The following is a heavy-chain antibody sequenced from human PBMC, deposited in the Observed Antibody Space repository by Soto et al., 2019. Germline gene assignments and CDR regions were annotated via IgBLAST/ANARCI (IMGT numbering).Heavy chain of an antibody. D-gene: IGHD3-10*01. J-gene: IGHJ6*02. V-gene: IGHV3-7*03. Sequence: VGSLRLSCVGSGFRISNYFMSWVRQAPGKGLEWVANIKEDGSEKYYVESVKGRFTISRDNAKNSLYLQVNSLRDEDTAVYYCARPRFRGMDVWGQGTTVTSP. CDR1: GFRISNYF. CDR3: ARPRFRGMDV. CDR2: IKEDGSEK.